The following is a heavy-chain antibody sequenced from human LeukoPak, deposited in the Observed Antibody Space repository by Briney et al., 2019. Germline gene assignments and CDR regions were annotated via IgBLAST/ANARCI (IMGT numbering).Heavy chain of an antibody. D-gene: IGHD2-2*01. J-gene: IGHJ4*02. V-gene: IGHV4-39*07. CDR3: ARLVGAAVHFDH. CDR2: IYYSGST. Sequence: SETLSLTCTVSGGSISSSSYYWGWIRQPPGKGLEWIGSIYYSGSTYYNPSLKSRVTISVDTSKNQFSLKLSSVTPADAAVYYCARLVGAAVHFDHWGQGILVTVSS. CDR1: GGSISSSSYY.